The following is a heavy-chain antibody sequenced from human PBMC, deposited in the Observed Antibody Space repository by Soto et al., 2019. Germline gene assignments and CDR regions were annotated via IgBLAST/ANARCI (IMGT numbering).Heavy chain of an antibody. CDR3: AKEWPSDYHESSGLLDY. J-gene: IGHJ4*02. D-gene: IGHD3-22*01. Sequence: QVQLVESGGGVVQPGRSLRLSCAASGFIFSSYGMHWVRQAPGKGLEWVAVISYDGSNKYYADSVKGRFTISRDNSKKTLYLKMHSLRADDPAVYYCAKEWPSDYHESSGLLDYWGQGPLVTVSS. CDR2: ISYDGSNK. CDR1: GFIFSSYG. V-gene: IGHV3-30*18.